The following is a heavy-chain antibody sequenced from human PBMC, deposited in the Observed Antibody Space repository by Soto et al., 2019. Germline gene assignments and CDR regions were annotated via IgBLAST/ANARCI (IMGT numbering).Heavy chain of an antibody. CDR3: AVKAPVGQQLVEYPWFDP. V-gene: IGHV1-69*13. CDR2: IIPIFGTA. J-gene: IGHJ5*02. D-gene: IGHD6-13*01. CDR1: GYTFTSYG. Sequence: GASVKVSCKASGYTFTSYGISWVRQAPGQGLEWMGGIIPIFGTANYAQKFQGRVTITADESTSTAYMELSSLRSEDTAVFYCAVKAPVGQQLVEYPWFDPWGQGTLVTVSS.